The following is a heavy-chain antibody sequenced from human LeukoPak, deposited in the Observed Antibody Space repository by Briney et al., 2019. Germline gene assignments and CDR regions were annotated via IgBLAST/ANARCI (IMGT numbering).Heavy chain of an antibody. CDR3: ARDSVPVPTAMVYYYYMDV. CDR2: ISYDGNNK. D-gene: IGHD2-2*01. CDR1: GFAFNVYG. J-gene: IGHJ6*03. V-gene: IGHV3-30*03. Sequence: GGSLRLSCEGSGFAFNVYGMHWIRQAPGKGLVWEAPISYDGNNKFYADSVKGRFTVSRQNSGNTLYLQMNGLRAEDSAVYYCARDSVPVPTAMVYYYYMDVWGKGTTVTVSS.